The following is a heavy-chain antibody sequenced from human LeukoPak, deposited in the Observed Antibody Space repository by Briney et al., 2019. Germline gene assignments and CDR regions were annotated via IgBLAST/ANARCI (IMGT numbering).Heavy chain of an antibody. Sequence: SETLSLTCTVSGGSISSSSYYWGWIRQPPGRGLEWIGNIYYSGSTYYNPSLKSRVTISVDTSKNQFSLKLSSVTAADTAVYYCARGISSIAARNFDYWGQGTLVTVSS. CDR1: GGSISSSSYY. CDR2: IYYSGST. D-gene: IGHD6-6*01. V-gene: IGHV4-39*07. J-gene: IGHJ4*02. CDR3: ARGISSIAARNFDY.